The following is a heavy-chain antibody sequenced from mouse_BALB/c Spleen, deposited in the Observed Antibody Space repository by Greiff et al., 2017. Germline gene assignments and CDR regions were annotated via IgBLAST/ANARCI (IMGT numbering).Heavy chain of an antibody. CDR1: GFNIKDTY. D-gene: IGHD1-1*01. Sequence: VQLQQSGAELVKPGASVKLSCTASGFNIKDTYMHWVKQRPEQGLEWIGRIDPANGNTKYDPKFQGKATITADTSSNTAYLQLSSLTSEDTAVHYCASIITTVVDYWGQGTTLTVSS. J-gene: IGHJ2*01. V-gene: IGHV14-3*02. CDR3: ASIITTVVDY. CDR2: IDPANGNT.